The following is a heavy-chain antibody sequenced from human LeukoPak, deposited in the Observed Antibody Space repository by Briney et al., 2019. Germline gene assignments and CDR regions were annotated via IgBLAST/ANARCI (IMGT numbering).Heavy chain of an antibody. Sequence: GGSLRLSCAASGFTFSDNYMSWIRQAPGKGLEWVSYISGSSIYTNYADSVKGRFTISRDTAKNSLYLQMNSLRAEDTAVYYCASGESSGRHTACWGLGTLVTVSS. V-gene: IGHV3-11*03. J-gene: IGHJ4*02. CDR3: ASGESSGRHTAC. CDR1: GFTFSDNY. D-gene: IGHD3-10*01. CDR2: ISGSSIYT.